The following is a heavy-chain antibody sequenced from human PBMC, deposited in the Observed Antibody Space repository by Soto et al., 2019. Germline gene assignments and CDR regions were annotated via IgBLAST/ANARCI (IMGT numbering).Heavy chain of an antibody. J-gene: IGHJ4*02. V-gene: IGHV1-18*04. CDR2: ISAYNGNT. D-gene: IGHD5-12*01. CDR3: AREPFPSTYDSFDY. Sequence: QVQLVQSGAEMKKPGASVKVSCKASGYTFTTYGISWVRQAPGQGLEWMGWISAYNGNTHYAQKLQGRVTMTTDTPTSTAYVELRSLRSDDTAVHYCAREPFPSTYDSFDYWGQGTLVTVSS. CDR1: GYTFTTYG.